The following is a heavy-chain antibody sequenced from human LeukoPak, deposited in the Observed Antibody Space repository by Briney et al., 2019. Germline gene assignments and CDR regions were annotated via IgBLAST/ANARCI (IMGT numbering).Heavy chain of an antibody. Sequence: GASVKVSCKASGYTFTGYYMHWVRQAPGQGLEWMGWINPNSGGTNYAQKLQGRVTMTTDTSTSTAYMELKSLRSDDTAVYYCARVGQQWLVDYWGQGTLVTVSS. D-gene: IGHD6-19*01. CDR2: INPNSGGT. CDR3: ARVGQQWLVDY. J-gene: IGHJ4*02. V-gene: IGHV1-2*02. CDR1: GYTFTGYY.